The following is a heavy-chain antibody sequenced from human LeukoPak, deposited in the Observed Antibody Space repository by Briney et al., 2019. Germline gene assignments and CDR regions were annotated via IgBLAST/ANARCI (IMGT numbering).Heavy chain of an antibody. J-gene: IGHJ1*01. D-gene: IGHD3-10*01. CDR1: GFTFSSYA. V-gene: IGHV3-23*01. CDR2: ISGSGGST. CDR3: AKDLEVPYYGSGTDKGNAEYFQH. Sequence: PGGSLRLSCAASGFTFSSYAMHWVRQAPGKGLEWVSAISGSGGSTYYADSVKGRFTISRDNSKNTLYLQMNSLRAEDTAVYYCAKDLEVPYYGSGTDKGNAEYFQHWGQGTLVTVSS.